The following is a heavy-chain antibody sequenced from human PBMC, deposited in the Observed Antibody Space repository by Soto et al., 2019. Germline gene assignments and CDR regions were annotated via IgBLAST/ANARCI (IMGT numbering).Heavy chain of an antibody. D-gene: IGHD2-8*01. V-gene: IGHV1-69*01. CDR1: GGTFGSSA. Sequence: QVQLVQSGAEVKKPGSSVKVSCKASGGTFGSSAITWVRRAPGQGLEWLGGIIPILNSPAYAQKFQARVVITADEITSTAYMELNSLRFDDKAVYYCAREAPSSTNATCPTLYAMDVWGQGTT. CDR3: AREAPSSTNATCPTLYAMDV. J-gene: IGHJ6*02. CDR2: IIPILNSP.